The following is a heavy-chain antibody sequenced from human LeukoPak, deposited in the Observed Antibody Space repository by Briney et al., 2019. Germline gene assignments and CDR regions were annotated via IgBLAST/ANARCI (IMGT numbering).Heavy chain of an antibody. V-gene: IGHV3-30*18. D-gene: IGHD6-13*01. Sequence: GGSLRLPCAASGFTFSSYGMHWVRQAPGKGLEWVAVISYDGSNKYYADSVKGRFTISRDNSKNTLYLQMNSLRAEDTAVYYCAKAGIAAAGTQDYWGQGTLVTVSS. CDR2: ISYDGSNK. J-gene: IGHJ4*02. CDR3: AKAGIAAAGTQDY. CDR1: GFTFSSYG.